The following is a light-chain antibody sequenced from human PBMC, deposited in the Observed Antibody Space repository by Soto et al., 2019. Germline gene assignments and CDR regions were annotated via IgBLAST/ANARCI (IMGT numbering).Light chain of an antibody. V-gene: IGLV1-40*01. CDR1: SSNIGAGYD. Sequence: QAVVTQPPSVSGAPGQRVTISCTGSSSNIGAGYDVHWYQQLPGTAPKLLIYGNSNRPSGVPDRFSGSKSGTSASLAITGLQDEDDADYYCQSYDSSLSGVVFGGGTMLTVL. CDR3: QSYDSSLSGVV. J-gene: IGLJ2*01. CDR2: GNS.